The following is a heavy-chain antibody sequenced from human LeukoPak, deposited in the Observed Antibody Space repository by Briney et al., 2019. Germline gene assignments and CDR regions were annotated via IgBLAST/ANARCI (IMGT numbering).Heavy chain of an antibody. CDR1: GFTFTSSA. D-gene: IGHD3-10*01. CDR2: IVVGSGNI. J-gene: IGHJ4*02. V-gene: IGHV1-58*01. Sequence: ASVKVSCKASGFTFTSSAVQWVRQARGQRLEWIGWIVVGSGNINYAQKLQERVTITRDMATSTAYMELSSLRSDDTAVYYCAAATVWFGELTSLFDYGGQETLVSVTS. CDR3: AAATVWFGELTSLFDY.